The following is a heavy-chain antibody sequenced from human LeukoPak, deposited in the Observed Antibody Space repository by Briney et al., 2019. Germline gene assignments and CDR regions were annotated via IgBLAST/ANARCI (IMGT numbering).Heavy chain of an antibody. CDR3: AKDGYCSSTSCAGFDY. Sequence: GGSLRLSCAASGFTFSSYAMSWVRQAPGKGLEWVSAITCSGGSTYYADSVKGRFTISRDNSKNTLYLQMNSLRAEDTAVYYCAKDGYCSSTSCAGFDYWGQGTLVTVSS. D-gene: IGHD2-2*01. J-gene: IGHJ4*02. CDR2: ITCSGGST. V-gene: IGHV3-23*01. CDR1: GFTFSSYA.